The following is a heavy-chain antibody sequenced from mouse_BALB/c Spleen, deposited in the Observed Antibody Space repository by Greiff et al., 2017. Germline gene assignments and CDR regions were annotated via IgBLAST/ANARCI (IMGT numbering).Heavy chain of an antibody. V-gene: IGHV2-2*02. Sequence: QVQLQQSGPGLVQPSQSLSITCTVSGFSLTSYGVHWVRQSPGKGLEWLGVIWSGGSTDYNAAFISSLSISKDNSKSQVFFKMNSLQANDTAIYYCARNYYGNYYWYFDVWGAGTTVTVSS. CDR1: GFSLTSYG. CDR2: IWSGGST. J-gene: IGHJ1*01. D-gene: IGHD2-1*01. CDR3: ARNYYGNYYWYFDV.